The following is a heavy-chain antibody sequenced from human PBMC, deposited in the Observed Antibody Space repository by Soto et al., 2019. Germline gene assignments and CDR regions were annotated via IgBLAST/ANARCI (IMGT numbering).Heavy chain of an antibody. D-gene: IGHD6-13*01. CDR2: INSDGSST. CDR1: GFTFSSYW. V-gene: IGHV3-74*01. J-gene: IGHJ6*03. CDR3: ATGPPPRYSSSWSSGYYYYMDV. Sequence: GESLKISCAASGFTFSSYWMHWVRQAPGKGLVWVSRINSDGSSTSYADSVKGRFTISRDNAKNTLYLQMNSLRAEDTAEYYFATGPPPRYSSSWSSGYYYYMDVWGKGTTVTVSS.